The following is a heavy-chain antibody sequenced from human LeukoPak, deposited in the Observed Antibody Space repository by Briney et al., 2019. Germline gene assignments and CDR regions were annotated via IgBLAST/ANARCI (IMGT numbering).Heavy chain of an antibody. CDR1: GFTFSDYH. Sequence: GGSLRLSCVVSGFTFSDYHMTWIRQAPGKGLEWISYISSGGSTIHYADSVQGRFVISRDNANSSLSLQMNSLRADDTAVYHCARDRSYGTFDFWGQGTLVTVSS. D-gene: IGHD5-18*01. J-gene: IGHJ4*02. V-gene: IGHV3-11*01. CDR3: ARDRSYGTFDF. CDR2: ISSGGSTI.